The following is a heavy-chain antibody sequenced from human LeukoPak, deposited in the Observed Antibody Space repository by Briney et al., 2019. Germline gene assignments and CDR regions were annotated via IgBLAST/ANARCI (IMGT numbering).Heavy chain of an antibody. J-gene: IGHJ4*02. CDR1: GYSISNDYY. Sequence: SETLSLTCDVSGYSISNDYYWGWIRQPPGKGLEWIGSIYHTGSSYYNPSLKSRVAISVDTSKNELFLKMRSVTAADTAVYYCARGWIVVAVYFDFWGRGTLVTVSS. V-gene: IGHV4-38-2*01. CDR2: IYHTGSS. CDR3: ARGWIVVAVYFDF. D-gene: IGHD2-15*01.